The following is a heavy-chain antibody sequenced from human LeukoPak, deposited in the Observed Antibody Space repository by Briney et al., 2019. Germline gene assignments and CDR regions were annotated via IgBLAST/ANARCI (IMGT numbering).Heavy chain of an antibody. CDR2: LSYDGSNT. D-gene: IGHD2-15*01. Sequence: GVPVRLSCRPWGFILSRCVELGPPGAREGGRVGVADLSYDGSNTYYADSVKGRFTISRDNAKNSLYLQMNSLRAEDTAVYYCARDYCSGGSCYWFDPWGQGTLVTVSS. J-gene: IGHJ5*02. CDR1: GFILSRCV. V-gene: IGHV3-30*07. CDR3: ARDYCSGGSCYWFDP.